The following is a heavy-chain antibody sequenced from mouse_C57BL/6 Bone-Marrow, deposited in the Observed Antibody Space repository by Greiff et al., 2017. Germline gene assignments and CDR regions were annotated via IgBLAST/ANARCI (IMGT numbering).Heavy chain of an antibody. V-gene: IGHV1-50*01. CDR3: ARGGNYGY. Sequence: VQLQQPGAELVKPGASVKLSCKASGYTFTSYWMQWVKQRPGQGLEWIGEIDPSDSYTNYNQKFKGKATLTVDTSSSTAYMQLSSLTSEDSAVYYCARGGNYGYWGQGTTRTVSS. J-gene: IGHJ2*01. CDR1: GYTFTSYW. D-gene: IGHD2-1*01. CDR2: IDPSDSYT.